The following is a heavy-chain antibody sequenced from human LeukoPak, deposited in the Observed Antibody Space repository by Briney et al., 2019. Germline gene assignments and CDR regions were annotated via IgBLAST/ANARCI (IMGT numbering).Heavy chain of an antibody. J-gene: IGHJ5*02. CDR2: INHSGST. CDR1: GGSFSGYY. Sequence: PSETLSLTCAVYGGSFSGYYWSWIRQPTGKGLEWIGEINHSGSTNYNPSLKSRVTISVDTSKNQFSLKLSSVTAADTAVYYCARLYSSSSAWFDPWGQGTLVTVSS. CDR3: ARLYSSSSAWFDP. V-gene: IGHV4-34*01. D-gene: IGHD6-6*01.